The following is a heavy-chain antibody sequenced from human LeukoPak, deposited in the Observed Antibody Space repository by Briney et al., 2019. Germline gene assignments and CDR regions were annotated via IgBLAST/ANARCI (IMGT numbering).Heavy chain of an antibody. CDR1: GGTFSSYA. D-gene: IGHD6-19*01. Sequence: SVKVSCKASGGTFSSYAISWVRQAPGQGLEWMGRIIPIFGTANYAQKFQGRVTVTTDESTSTAYMELSSLRSEDTAVYYCARSEYSSGWVLGEVDAFDIWGQGTMVTVSS. V-gene: IGHV1-69*05. CDR3: ARSEYSSGWVLGEVDAFDI. CDR2: IIPIFGTA. J-gene: IGHJ3*02.